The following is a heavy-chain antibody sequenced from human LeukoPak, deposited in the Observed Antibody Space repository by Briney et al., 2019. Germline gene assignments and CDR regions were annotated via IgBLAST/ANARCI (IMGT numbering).Heavy chain of an antibody. J-gene: IGHJ4*02. CDR2: IYYSGST. V-gene: IGHV4-59*08. CDR1: GGSISSYY. Sequence: SETLSLTCTVSGGSISSYYWSWIRQPPGKGLEWIGYIYYSGSTNYNPSLKSRVTISVDTSKNQFYLKLSSVTAADTAVYYCARRYSSSWYDYWGQGTLVTVSS. D-gene: IGHD6-13*01. CDR3: ARRYSSSWYDY.